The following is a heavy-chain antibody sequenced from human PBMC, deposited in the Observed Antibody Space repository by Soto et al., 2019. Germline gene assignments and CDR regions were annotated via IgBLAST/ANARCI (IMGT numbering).Heavy chain of an antibody. J-gene: IGHJ4*02. D-gene: IGHD2-2*01. CDR3: ARAVAGGFVVVPAAIWTFDY. V-gene: IGHV3-30-3*01. Sequence: GGSLRLSCAASGFTFSSYAMHWVRQAPGKGLEWVAVISYDGSNKYYADSVKGRFTISRDNSKNTLYLQMNSLRAEDTAVYYCARAVAGGFVVVPAAIWTFDYWGQGTLVTVSS. CDR1: GFTFSSYA. CDR2: ISYDGSNK.